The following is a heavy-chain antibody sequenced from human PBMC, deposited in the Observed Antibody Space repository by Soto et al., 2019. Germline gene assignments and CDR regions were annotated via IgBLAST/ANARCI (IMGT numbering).Heavy chain of an antibody. V-gene: IGHV2-5*02. CDR3: AHSPTRMGNSCYSLSYCFED. CDR1: GFSLDTSGEA. D-gene: IGHD2-15*01. J-gene: IGHJ4*02. Sequence: QITLKESGPALVKPTQTLTLTCTFSGFSLDTSGEAVAWIRQPPGKALEWLALIYWDDDKRFSPSLKSRLTITKDTSKNQVILTMATLDPLDTGTYSCAHSPTRMGNSCYSLSYCFEDWGQGTLVTVSS. CDR2: IYWDDDK.